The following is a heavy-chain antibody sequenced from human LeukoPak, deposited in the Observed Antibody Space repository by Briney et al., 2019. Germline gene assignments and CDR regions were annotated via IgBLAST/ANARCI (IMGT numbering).Heavy chain of an antibody. CDR2: IYYSGST. J-gene: IGHJ4*02. CDR1: GGSISSYY. D-gene: IGHD2/OR15-2a*01. CDR3: ARADSRISPGFDY. Sequence: SETLSLTCTVSGGSISSYYWSWIRQPPGKGLEWIGYIYYSGSTNYNPSLKSRVTISVDTSKNQFSLKLSSVTAADTAVYYCARADSRISPGFDYWGQGTLVTVSS. V-gene: IGHV4-59*12.